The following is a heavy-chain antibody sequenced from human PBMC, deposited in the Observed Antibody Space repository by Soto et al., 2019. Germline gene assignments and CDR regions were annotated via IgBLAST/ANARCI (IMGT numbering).Heavy chain of an antibody. CDR1: GFTFSREA. J-gene: IGHJ4*02. D-gene: IGHD6-13*01. CDR3: ARDYSTNWCLDY. CDR2: ISYDERNK. V-gene: IGHV3-30*04. Sequence: QVQLVESGGGVVQPGRSLRLSCAGSGFTFSREAMHWVHQSPGKGLEWVAAISYDERNKCYADSVRGRFTISRDNSKNTLYLQIMSLRAEDTAVYYCARDYSTNWCLDYWGQGTLVIVSS.